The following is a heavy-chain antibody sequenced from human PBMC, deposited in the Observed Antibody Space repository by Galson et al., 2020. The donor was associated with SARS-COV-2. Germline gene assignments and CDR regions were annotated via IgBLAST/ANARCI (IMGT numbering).Heavy chain of an antibody. CDR2: ISTSSDYI. V-gene: IGHV3-21*01. CDR1: GFTFTGNS. J-gene: IGHJ4*02. CDR3: ARGGVWTNGYDY. Sequence: GESLKISCVASGFTFTGNSMNWVRQAPGKGLEWVSSISTSSDYIYYADSVKGRFTISRDNAKNSLYLLMNSLRAEDTALYYCARGGVWTNGYDYWGQGTLVTVSS. D-gene: IGHD2-21*01.